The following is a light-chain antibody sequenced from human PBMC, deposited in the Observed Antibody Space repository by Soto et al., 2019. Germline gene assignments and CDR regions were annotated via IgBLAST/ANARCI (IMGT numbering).Light chain of an antibody. Sequence: DIQMTQSPSDMSASVGDRVTITCRASQDISNFLVWFQQRPGEVPRLLIYSASTLHSGVPSRFTGSGSETDFTLTIRSLQPEDFATYYCQHGYVAPYTFGQGTKVDIK. CDR1: QDISNF. CDR3: QHGYVAPYT. V-gene: IGKV1-17*03. CDR2: SAS. J-gene: IGKJ2*01.